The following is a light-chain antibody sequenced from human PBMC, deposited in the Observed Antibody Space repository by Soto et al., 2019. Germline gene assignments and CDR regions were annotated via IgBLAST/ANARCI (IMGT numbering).Light chain of an antibody. J-gene: IGKJ1*01. CDR3: QQYNRYS. Sequence: TPVTHSPSTLPASVADRVTTSCRARQSISNWFGWYQQKPGTAPKGLIXHASTWQSGVPSRFSGSGSGTESPLTLGGLQADYSSTYYCQQYNRYSFGQGTKVDNK. V-gene: IGKV1-5*01. CDR2: HAS. CDR1: QSISNW.